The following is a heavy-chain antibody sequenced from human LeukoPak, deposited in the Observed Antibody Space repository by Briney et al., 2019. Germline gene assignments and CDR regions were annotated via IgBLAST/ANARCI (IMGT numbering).Heavy chain of an antibody. CDR1: GFTFSSYT. D-gene: IGHD1-26*01. CDR3: ARGGGSYYYGMDV. CDR2: ISGSNSYI. V-gene: IGHV3-21*01. J-gene: IGHJ6*02. Sequence: GGSLRLSCAASGFTFSSYTMHWIRQAPGKGLEWVSSISGSNSYIFYADSVKGRFTVSRDNAKDSLYLQMNSLRAEDTAVYYCARGGGSYYYGMDVWGQGTTVTVSS.